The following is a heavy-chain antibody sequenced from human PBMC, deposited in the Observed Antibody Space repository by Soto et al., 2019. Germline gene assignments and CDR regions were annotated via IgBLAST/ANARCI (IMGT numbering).Heavy chain of an antibody. J-gene: IGHJ4*02. CDR2: ISWNSGSI. D-gene: IGHD5-18*01. V-gene: IGHV3-9*01. CDR3: AKGRSRQLWRNFDY. Sequence: GGSLRLSCAASGFTFDDYAMHWVRQAPGKGLEWVSGISWNSGSIGYADSVKGRFTISRDNAKNSLYLQMNSLRAEDTALYYCAKGRSRQLWRNFDYWGQGTLVTVSS. CDR1: GFTFDDYA.